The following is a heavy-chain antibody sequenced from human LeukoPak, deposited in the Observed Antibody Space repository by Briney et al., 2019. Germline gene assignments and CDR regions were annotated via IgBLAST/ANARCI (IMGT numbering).Heavy chain of an antibody. CDR1: GGSISSYY. J-gene: IGHJ6*02. CDR2: IYYSGST. Sequence: PSETLSLTCTVSGGSISSYYWSWIRQPPGKGLEWIGYIYYSGSTNYNPSLKSRVTISVDTSKNQFSLKLSSVTAADTAVYYCARDGAVAGDYYYGMDVWGQGTTVTVSS. CDR3: ARDGAVAGDYYYGMDV. D-gene: IGHD6-19*01. V-gene: IGHV4-59*01.